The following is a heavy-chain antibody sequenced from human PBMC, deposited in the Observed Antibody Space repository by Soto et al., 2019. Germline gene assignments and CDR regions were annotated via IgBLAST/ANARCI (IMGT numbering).Heavy chain of an antibody. J-gene: IGHJ4*02. CDR2: IYYSGST. D-gene: IGHD3-10*01. V-gene: IGHV4-39*01. Sequence: QLQLQESGPGLVKPSETLSLTCTVSGGSISSSSYYWGWIRQPPGKGLEWIGNIYYSGSTYHNPSLKSRVTITADTSKNQFSLKLSSVTAADTAVYYCARRETGYAYGKVGFDYWGQGTLVTVSS. CDR1: GGSISSSSYY. CDR3: ARRETGYAYGKVGFDY.